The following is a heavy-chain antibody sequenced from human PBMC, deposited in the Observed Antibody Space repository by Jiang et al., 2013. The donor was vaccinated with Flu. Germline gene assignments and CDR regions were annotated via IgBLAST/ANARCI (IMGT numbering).Heavy chain of an antibody. D-gene: IGHD3/OR15-3a*01. V-gene: IGHV4-39*01. CDR1: GVSISSGSYY. CDR3: ARQSVDYYFDY. J-gene: IGHJ4*02. Sequence: LSLTCSVSGVSISSGSYYWGWIRQPPGGGLEWIGSIYFTGSTYYNPSLKSRVTVSVDTSKNQFSLKLSSVTAADTAVFYCARQSVDYYFDYWGQGTLVTVSS. CDR2: IYFTGST.